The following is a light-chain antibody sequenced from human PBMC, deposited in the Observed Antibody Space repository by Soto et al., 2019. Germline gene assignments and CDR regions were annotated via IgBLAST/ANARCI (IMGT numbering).Light chain of an antibody. CDR1: QDIRNF. CDR2: SAN. V-gene: IGKV1-17*03. CDR3: LQHKSYPRT. Sequence: DVQMTQYTSDMSASVGDRVTIAGRASQDIRNFLVWFQQRPGKVPKRLMYSANRLESGVPSRFSGSGSGTEFTLTISSLQPEDFATYYCLQHKSYPRTFGQGTKLDI. J-gene: IGKJ1*01.